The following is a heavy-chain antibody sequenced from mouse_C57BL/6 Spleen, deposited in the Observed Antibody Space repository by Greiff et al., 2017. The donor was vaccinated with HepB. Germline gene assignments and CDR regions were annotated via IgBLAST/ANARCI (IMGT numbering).Heavy chain of an antibody. V-gene: IGHV1-15*01. CDR3: TRWDDYAWFAY. D-gene: IGHD2-4*01. CDR2: IDPETGGT. J-gene: IGHJ3*01. CDR1: GYTFTDYE. Sequence: VQLQQSGAELVRPGASVTLSCKASGYTFTDYEMHWVKQTPVHGLEWIGAIDPETGGTAYNQKFKGKAILTADKSSSTAYMELSSLTSEDSAVYYGTRWDDYAWFAYWGQGTPVTVSA.